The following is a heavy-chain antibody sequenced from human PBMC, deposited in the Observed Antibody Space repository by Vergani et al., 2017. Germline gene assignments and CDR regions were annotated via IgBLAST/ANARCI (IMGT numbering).Heavy chain of an antibody. CDR2: ISSSGSTI. D-gene: IGHD1-1*01. J-gene: IGHJ6*02. CDR3: ARDNTRQLERRHYYYYGMDV. CDR1: GFTFSDYY. V-gene: IGHV3-11*01. Sequence: QVQLVESGGGLVKPGGSLRLSCAASGFTFSDYYMSWIRQAPGKGLEWVSYISSSGSTIYYADSVKGRFTISRDNAKNSLYLQMNSLRAEDTAVYYCARDNTRQLERRHYYYYGMDVWGQGTTVTVSS.